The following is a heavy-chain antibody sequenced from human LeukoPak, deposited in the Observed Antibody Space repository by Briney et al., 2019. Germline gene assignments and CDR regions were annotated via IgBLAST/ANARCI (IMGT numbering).Heavy chain of an antibody. CDR2: INPNSGGT. CDR1: GYTFTGYY. V-gene: IGHV1-2*02. CDR3: ARGYSSGWYVDYFDY. D-gene: IGHD6-19*01. Sequence: ASVKVSCKASGYTFTGYYMHWVRQAPGQGLEWMGWINPNSGGTNYAQKFQGRVTMTRDTSISTAYMELSGLRSDDTAVYYCARGYSSGWYVDYFDYWGQGTLVTVSS. J-gene: IGHJ4*02.